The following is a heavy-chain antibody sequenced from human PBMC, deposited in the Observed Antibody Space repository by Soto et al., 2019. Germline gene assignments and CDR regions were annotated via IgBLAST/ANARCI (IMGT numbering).Heavy chain of an antibody. CDR3: TSHLQIGYYGMDV. CDR2: IRSKANSYAT. Sequence: GGSLRLSCAASGFTFSGSAMHWVRQASGKGLEWVGRIRSKANSYATAYAASVKGRFTISRDDSKNTAYLQMNSLKTEDTAVYYCTSHLQIGYYGMDVWGQGTTVTVSS. D-gene: IGHD4-4*01. CDR1: GFTFSGSA. J-gene: IGHJ6*02. V-gene: IGHV3-73*01.